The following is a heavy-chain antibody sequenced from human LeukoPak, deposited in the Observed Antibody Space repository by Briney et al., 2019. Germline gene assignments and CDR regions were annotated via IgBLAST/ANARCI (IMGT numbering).Heavy chain of an antibody. J-gene: IGHJ1*01. V-gene: IGHV3-9*01. Sequence: GRSLRLSCAASGFTFDDYAMHWVRQAPGKGLEWVSGISWNSGSIGYADSVKGRFTISRDNAKNSLYLQMNSLRAEDTASYYCAKDSGPAAGYEFQHWGQGTLVTVSS. D-gene: IGHD6-13*01. CDR1: GFTFDDYA. CDR2: ISWNSGSI. CDR3: AKDSGPAAGYEFQH.